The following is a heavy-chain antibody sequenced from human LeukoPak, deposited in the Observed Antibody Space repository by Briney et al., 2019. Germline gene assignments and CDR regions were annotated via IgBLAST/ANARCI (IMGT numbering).Heavy chain of an antibody. Sequence: GASVKVSCKASGYTFTRYGFSWVRQAPGHGLEWMGWISPYNGNTNYAQKFQGRVTMTTDTSTSTAYMELRSLRYDDTAVYYCARDWSGYWGQGTLVTVSS. CDR2: ISPYNGNT. J-gene: IGHJ4*02. CDR1: GYTFTRYG. CDR3: ARDWSGY. V-gene: IGHV1-18*01.